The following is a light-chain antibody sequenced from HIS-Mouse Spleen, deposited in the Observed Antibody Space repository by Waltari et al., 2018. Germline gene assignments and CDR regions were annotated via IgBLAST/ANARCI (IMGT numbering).Light chain of an antibody. CDR3: SSYAGSNNVV. CDR1: SSDVGGYTS. J-gene: IGLJ2*01. V-gene: IGLV2-8*01. Sequence: QSALTQPPSASGSPGQSVTISCPGTSSDVGGYTSVPWYQQHPGKAPKLMIYEVSKRPSGVPDRFSGSKSGNTASLTVSGLQAEDEADYYCSSYAGSNNVVFGGGTKLTVL. CDR2: EVS.